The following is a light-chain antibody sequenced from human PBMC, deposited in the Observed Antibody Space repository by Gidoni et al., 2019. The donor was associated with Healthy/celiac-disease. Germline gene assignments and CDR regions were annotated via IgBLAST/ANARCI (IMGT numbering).Light chain of an antibody. CDR2: DAS. CDR1: QSISSW. Sequence: DIQMTQYPSTLSASVGDRVTITCRASQSISSWLAWYQQKPGKAPKLLIYDASSLESGVPSRFSSSGSGTEFTLTISSLQPDDFATYYCQQYNSYSPLFGPGTKVDIK. CDR3: QQYNSYSPL. J-gene: IGKJ3*01. V-gene: IGKV1-5*01.